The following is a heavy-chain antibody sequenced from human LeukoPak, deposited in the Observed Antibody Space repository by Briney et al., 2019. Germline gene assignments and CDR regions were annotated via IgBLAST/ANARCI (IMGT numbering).Heavy chain of an antibody. CDR2: ISSGGGST. CDR1: GFTFSRYG. Sequence: GGSLRLSCAVSGFTFSRYGMSWVRQAPGTALEWVSGISSGGGSTYYADSVKGRFTISRDNSKNILYLQMNSLRAEDTAVYYCAKDRCSNGVGCYYYYMDVWGKGTTVTISS. J-gene: IGHJ6*03. V-gene: IGHV3-23*01. CDR3: AKDRCSNGVGCYYYYMDV. D-gene: IGHD2-8*01.